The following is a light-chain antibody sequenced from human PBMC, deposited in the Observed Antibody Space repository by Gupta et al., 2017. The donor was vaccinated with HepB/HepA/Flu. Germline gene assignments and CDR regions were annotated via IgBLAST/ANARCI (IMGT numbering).Light chain of an antibody. V-gene: IGLV3-9*01. J-gene: IGLJ2*01. CDR2: RDT. CDR1: NIGKRN. CDR3: HSWDVCSAV. Sequence: SFELTQPLSVSVALGQTARIPCGGENIGKRNVHWYQQRPGQAPVLIIYRDTNRPSGIPERFSASNSGNTATLTITRAQAGDEGDYYCHSWDVCSAVFGGGTKLTVL.